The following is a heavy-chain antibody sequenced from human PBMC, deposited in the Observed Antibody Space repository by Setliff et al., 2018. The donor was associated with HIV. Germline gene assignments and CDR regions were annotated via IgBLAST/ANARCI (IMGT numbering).Heavy chain of an antibody. Sequence: SVKVSCKASGGTFSSYAISWVRQAPGQGLEWMGGIIPIFGTANYAQKFQGRVTITTDESTSTAYMELSSLRSEDTAVYYYASFSSGWYWGAFDIWGQGTMVTVSS. CDR3: ASFSSGWYWGAFDI. V-gene: IGHV1-69*05. D-gene: IGHD6-19*01. J-gene: IGHJ3*02. CDR2: IIPIFGTA. CDR1: GGTFSSYA.